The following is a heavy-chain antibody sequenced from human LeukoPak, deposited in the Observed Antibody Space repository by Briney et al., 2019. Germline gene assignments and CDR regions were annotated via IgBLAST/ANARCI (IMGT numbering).Heavy chain of an antibody. Sequence: PGGSLRLSCAASGFPFNNYWMHWVRQAPGKGLVWVSSINTDGRTTRYAASVQGRFTISRDNAKNTLYLQMNSLRDDDTAVCYCARAGASGWYAAGWFDPWGQGTLVTVSS. J-gene: IGHJ5*02. CDR3: ARAGASGWYAAGWFDP. V-gene: IGHV3-74*01. D-gene: IGHD6-19*01. CDR1: GFPFNNYW. CDR2: INTDGRTT.